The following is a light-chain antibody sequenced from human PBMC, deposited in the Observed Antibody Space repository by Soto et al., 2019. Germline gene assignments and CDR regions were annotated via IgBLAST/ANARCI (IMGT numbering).Light chain of an antibody. J-gene: IGKJ4*01. CDR3: QQYHSYSLT. V-gene: IGKV1-5*03. Sequence: LQKTPSPSTLSASVGDRVTITFRASQSISSWLAWYQQKPGKAPKLLIYKASSLEGGVPSRFSGSGSGTDFTLTISSLQPDDFATYYCQQYHSYSLTFGGGTKVDIK. CDR2: KAS. CDR1: QSISSW.